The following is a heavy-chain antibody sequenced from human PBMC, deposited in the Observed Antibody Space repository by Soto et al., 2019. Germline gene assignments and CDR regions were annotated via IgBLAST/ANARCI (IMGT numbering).Heavy chain of an antibody. Sequence: QVQLVESGGGVVQPGRSLRLSCAASGFTFSSYAMHWVRQAPGKGLEWVAVISYDGSNKYYADSVKGRFTISRDNSKNPLYLQMNSLRAEDTAVYYCAREVDYGMDVWGQGTTVTVSS. J-gene: IGHJ6*02. CDR1: GFTFSSYA. CDR2: ISYDGSNK. V-gene: IGHV3-30-3*01. CDR3: AREVDYGMDV.